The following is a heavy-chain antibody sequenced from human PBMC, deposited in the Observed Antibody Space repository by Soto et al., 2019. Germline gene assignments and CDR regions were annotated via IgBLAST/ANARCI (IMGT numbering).Heavy chain of an antibody. CDR3: ARDRGSGYYTDAFEP. J-gene: IGHJ5*02. D-gene: IGHD3-3*01. CDR2: IYYSGST. Sequence: SETLSLTCTVSGGSISSYCWSWIRQPPGKGLEWIGYIYYSGSTNYNPSLKSRVTISVDTSKNQFSLKLSSVTAADTAVYYCARDRGSGYYTDAFEPWGQGTLVTVS. V-gene: IGHV4-59*01. CDR1: GGSISSYC.